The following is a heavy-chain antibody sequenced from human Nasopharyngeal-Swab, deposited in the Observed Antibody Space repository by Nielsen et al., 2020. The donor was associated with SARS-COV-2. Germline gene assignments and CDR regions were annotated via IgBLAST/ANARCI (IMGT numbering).Heavy chain of an antibody. D-gene: IGHD1-7*01. CDR3: AKVVSELRYYFDY. J-gene: IGHJ4*02. CDR2: ISGSGCIT. CDR1: GFTFSSYA. Sequence: GESLKISCAASGFTFSSYAMSWVRQAPGKGLEWVSAISGSGCITYYADSVKGRFTISRDNSKNTLYLQMNSLRAEDTAVYYCAKVVSELRYYFDYWGQGTLVTVSS. V-gene: IGHV3-23*01.